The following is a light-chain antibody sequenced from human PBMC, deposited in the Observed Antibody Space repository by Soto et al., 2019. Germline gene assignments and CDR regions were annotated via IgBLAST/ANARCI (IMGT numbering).Light chain of an antibody. CDR3: QQYNNWPLTWT. CDR1: QSVSSN. V-gene: IGKV3-15*01. Sequence: EIVMTQSPATRSVSPGERASLSCRASQSVSSNLAWYQQKPGQAPRLLIYGASTRATGIPARFSGSGSGTEFTLTISSLQSEDFAVYYCQQYNNWPLTWTFGQGTKVEIK. J-gene: IGKJ1*01. CDR2: GAS.